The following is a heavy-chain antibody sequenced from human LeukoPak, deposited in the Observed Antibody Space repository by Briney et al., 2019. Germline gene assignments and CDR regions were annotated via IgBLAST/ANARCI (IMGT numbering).Heavy chain of an antibody. CDR2: IWYDGSNK. J-gene: IGHJ4*02. D-gene: IGHD5-18*01. CDR1: GFTFSSYG. CDR3: AKGRFWVQLWLDYFDY. V-gene: IGHV3-33*06. Sequence: PGGSLRLSCAASGFTFSSYGMHWVRQAPGKGLEWVAVIWYDGSNKYYADSVKGRFTISRDNSKNTLYLQMNSLRAEDTAVYYCAKGRFWVQLWLDYFDYWGQGTLVTVFS.